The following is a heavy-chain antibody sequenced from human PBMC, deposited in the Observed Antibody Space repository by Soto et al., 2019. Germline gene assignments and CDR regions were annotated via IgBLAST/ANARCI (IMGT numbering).Heavy chain of an antibody. D-gene: IGHD6-6*01. CDR1: GFTFSTHT. CDR3: ASSIAARPFYFDY. Sequence: PGGSLRLSCVASGFTFSTHTMNWVRQAPGKGLEWVSDISGSGVSTYYADSVKGRSTISRDNSKNTLYLQMNSLRAVDTAVYYCASSIAARPFYFDYWGQGTLVTVSS. CDR2: ISGSGVST. V-gene: IGHV3-23*01. J-gene: IGHJ4*02.